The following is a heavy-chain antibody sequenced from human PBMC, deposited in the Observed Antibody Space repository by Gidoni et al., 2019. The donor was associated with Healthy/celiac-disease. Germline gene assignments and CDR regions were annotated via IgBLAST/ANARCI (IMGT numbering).Heavy chain of an antibody. V-gene: IGHV4-39*07. CDR3: ASGIAVEQIIDY. J-gene: IGHJ4*02. Sequence: GKGLEWIGSIYYSGSTYYNPSLKSRVTISVDTSKNQFSLKLSSVTAADTAVYYCASGIAVEQIIDYWGQGTLVTVSS. CDR2: IYYSGST. D-gene: IGHD6-19*01.